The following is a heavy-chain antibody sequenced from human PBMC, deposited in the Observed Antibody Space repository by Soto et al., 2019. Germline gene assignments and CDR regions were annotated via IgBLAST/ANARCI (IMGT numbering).Heavy chain of an antibody. Sequence: GRSLRLSYAASGFTFDDYAMHWVRQARGKGLEWVSGISWNSNSIGYADSVKGRFTISRDYAKNSLYLQMNSLRVEDTALYYCAKALSGYSYGPFDYWGQGTLVTVSS. CDR2: ISWNSNSI. CDR3: AKALSGYSYGPFDY. V-gene: IGHV3-9*01. D-gene: IGHD5-18*01. CDR1: GFTFDDYA. J-gene: IGHJ4*02.